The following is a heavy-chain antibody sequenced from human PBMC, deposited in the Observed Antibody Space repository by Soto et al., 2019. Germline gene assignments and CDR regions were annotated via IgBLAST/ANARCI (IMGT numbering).Heavy chain of an antibody. CDR3: ARDVSVMTSVFGF. CDR1: GGTFYTYA. D-gene: IGHD3-10*01. Sequence: QVHLVQSGAEVKRPGSSVRVSCRASGGTFYTYAFTWLRQAPGQGLEWMVGITPMIGTTKYAQKFHGRVTFSADESASTASMEMSNLRSDDTAVYYCARDVSVMTSVFGFWGQGTLITVSS. J-gene: IGHJ4*02. CDR2: ITPMIGTT. V-gene: IGHV1-69*01.